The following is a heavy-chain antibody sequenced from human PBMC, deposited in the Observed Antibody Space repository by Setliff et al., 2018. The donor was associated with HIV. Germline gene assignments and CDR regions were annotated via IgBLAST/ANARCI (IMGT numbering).Heavy chain of an antibody. Sequence: GGSLRLSCAASRFDFNNYWMCWVRQAPGKGLEWVANIGQDGSEKNYVDSVKGRFTISRDNAKNSLYLQMNSLRAEDTAVYYCARSHYDSRGYYYRGDAVDIWGLGTMVTVSS. CDR2: IGQDGSEK. CDR3: ARSHYDSRGYYYRGDAVDI. CDR1: RFDFNNYW. V-gene: IGHV3-7*01. J-gene: IGHJ3*02. D-gene: IGHD3-22*01.